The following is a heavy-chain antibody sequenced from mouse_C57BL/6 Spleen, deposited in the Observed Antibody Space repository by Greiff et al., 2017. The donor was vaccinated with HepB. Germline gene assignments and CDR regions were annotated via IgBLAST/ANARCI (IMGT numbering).Heavy chain of an antibody. CDR3: ASSSYYGSRSWFAY. Sequence: QVQLQQPGAELVKPGASVKLSCKASGYTFTSYWMQWVKQRPGQGLEWIGEIDPSDSYTNYNQKFKGKATLTVDTSSSTAYMQLSSLTSEDSAVYYCASSSYYGSRSWFAYWGQGTLVTVSA. CDR2: IDPSDSYT. J-gene: IGHJ3*01. V-gene: IGHV1-50*01. CDR1: GYTFTSYW. D-gene: IGHD1-1*01.